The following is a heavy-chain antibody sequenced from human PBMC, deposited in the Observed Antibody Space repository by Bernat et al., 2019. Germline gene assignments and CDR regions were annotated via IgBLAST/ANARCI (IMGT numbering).Heavy chain of an antibody. V-gene: IGHV3-15*01. J-gene: IGHJ5*02. D-gene: IGHD5-18*01. CDR3: TTHKYSYGYH. Sequence: EVQLVESGGGLVKPGESLRLSCAASGFTFSNAWMSWVHQAPGKGLEWVGRIKSKTDGGTTDYAAPVKDRFTISRDDSQNTLYLQMNSLKTEDTAVYYCTTHKYSYGYHWGQGTLVTVSS. CDR1: GFTFSNAW. CDR2: IKSKTDGGTT.